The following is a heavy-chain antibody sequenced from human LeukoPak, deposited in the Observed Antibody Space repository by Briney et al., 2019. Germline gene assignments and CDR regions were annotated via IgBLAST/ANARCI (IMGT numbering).Heavy chain of an antibody. CDR3: ARDLRDDYGDYSNRLDP. CDR1: GGTFSSYA. CDR2: IIPIFGTA. Sequence: SVKVSCKASGGTFSSYAFSWVRQAPGQGLEWMGGIIPIFGTANSAQKFQGRVTITADDSTSTAYMELRSLRSEDTAVYYCARDLRDDYGDYSNRLDPWGQGTLVTVSS. V-gene: IGHV1-69*13. J-gene: IGHJ5*02. D-gene: IGHD4-17*01.